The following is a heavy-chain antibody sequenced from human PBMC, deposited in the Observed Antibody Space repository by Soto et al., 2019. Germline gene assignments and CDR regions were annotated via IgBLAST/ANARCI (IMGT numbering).Heavy chain of an antibody. V-gene: IGHV5-51*01. CDR3: ARFFRDYGVGADY. J-gene: IGHJ4*02. CDR2: IYPGDSDA. Sequence: PGESLKISCNGSGYSFTSYWIGWVRQMPGKGLEWMGIIYPGDSDARYSPSFQGQVTISADKSISTAYLQWSSLKASDTAMYYCARFFRDYGVGADYWGQGTLVTVS. D-gene: IGHD4-17*01. CDR1: GYSFTSYW.